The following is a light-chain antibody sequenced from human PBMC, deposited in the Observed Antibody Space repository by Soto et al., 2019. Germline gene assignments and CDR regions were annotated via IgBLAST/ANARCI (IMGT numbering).Light chain of an antibody. CDR1: QDIGKD. CDR3: LQDYHYPRT. V-gene: IGKV1-6*01. J-gene: IGKJ1*01. Sequence: AIQMTQSPSSLSASVGDTVTFTCRASQDIGKDVGWYQQKPGEAPVLLIYEASTAQRGVPSRVTGSGFGTEFTLTISSLQPEEFATYDCLQDYHYPRTFRLGTRVEIE. CDR2: EAS.